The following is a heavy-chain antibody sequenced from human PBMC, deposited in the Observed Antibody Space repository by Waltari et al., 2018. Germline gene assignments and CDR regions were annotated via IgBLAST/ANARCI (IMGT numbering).Heavy chain of an antibody. J-gene: IGHJ6*02. D-gene: IGHD3-3*01. V-gene: IGHV4-59*01. CDR1: GGSTSSYY. CDR3: ARDSDFWSGKRYYYYGMDV. Sequence: QVQLQESGPGLVKPSVTLSLTCTVSGGSTSSYYWSWLRQPPGKGLVWIGYIYYSGSTNYNPSLKSRVTISVDTSKNQFSLKLSSVTAADTAVYYCARDSDFWSGKRYYYYGMDVWGQGTTVTVSS. CDR2: IYYSGST.